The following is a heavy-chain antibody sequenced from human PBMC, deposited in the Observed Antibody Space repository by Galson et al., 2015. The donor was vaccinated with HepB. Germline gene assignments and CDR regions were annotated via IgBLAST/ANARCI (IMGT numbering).Heavy chain of an antibody. CDR1: GFTFSSYG. J-gene: IGHJ6*03. CDR3: AKDGNIVVVPAAAPYYYYYYMDV. D-gene: IGHD2-2*01. V-gene: IGHV3-30*18. Sequence: SLRLSCAASGFTFSSYGMHWVRQAPGKGLEWVAVISYDGSNKYYADSVKGRFTISRDNSKNTLYLQLNSLRAEDTAVYYCAKDGNIVVVPAAAPYYYYYYMDVWGKGTTVTVSS. CDR2: ISYDGSNK.